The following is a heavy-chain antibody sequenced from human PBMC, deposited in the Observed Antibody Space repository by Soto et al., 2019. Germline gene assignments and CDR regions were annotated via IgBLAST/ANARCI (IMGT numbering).Heavy chain of an antibody. CDR1: GGSIRSGGYY. J-gene: IGHJ3*02. CDR3: ARDLGYDGSDAFDI. V-gene: IGHV4-31*03. D-gene: IGHD5-12*01. CDR2: IYYSGST. Sequence: LSLTCTVSGGSIRSGGYYWTWIRQHPGKGLEWIGYIYYSGSTYYNPSLKSRLTISVDTSKNQFSLKLTSVTAADTAVYYCARDLGYDGSDAFDICGQGTMVTVSS.